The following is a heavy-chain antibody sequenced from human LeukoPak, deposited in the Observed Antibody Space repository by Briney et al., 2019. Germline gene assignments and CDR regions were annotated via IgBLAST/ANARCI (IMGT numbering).Heavy chain of an antibody. CDR1: GGSFSDYY. CDR3: ARSSWYDFWSGSPYYFDY. Sequence: SETLSLTCALYGGSFSDYYWSWVRQPPGKGLEWIGEINHSGSTTYNPSLKSRVTISVDTSKNQFSLKLSSVTAADTAVYYCARSSWYDFWSGSPYYFDYWGQGTLVTVSS. D-gene: IGHD3-3*01. V-gene: IGHV4-34*01. CDR2: INHSGST. J-gene: IGHJ4*02.